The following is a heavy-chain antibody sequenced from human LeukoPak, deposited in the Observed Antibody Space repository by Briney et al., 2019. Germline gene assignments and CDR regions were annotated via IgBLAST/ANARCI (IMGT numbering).Heavy chain of an antibody. CDR2: IKEDGSEK. Sequence: GGSLRLSCVASGFILSTHSMGWVRQAPGKGLEWVANIKEDGSEKYYVDSVKGRFTISRDNAKNSLYLQMNSLRAEDTAVYYCARVIEGVYYDSSGPHYYYGMDVWGQGTTVTVSS. CDR1: GFILSTHS. J-gene: IGHJ6*02. CDR3: ARVIEGVYYDSSGPHYYYGMDV. D-gene: IGHD3-22*01. V-gene: IGHV3-7*01.